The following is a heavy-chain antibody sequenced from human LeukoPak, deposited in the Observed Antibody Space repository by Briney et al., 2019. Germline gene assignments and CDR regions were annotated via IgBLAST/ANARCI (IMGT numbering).Heavy chain of an antibody. J-gene: IGHJ6*02. V-gene: IGHV3-23*01. D-gene: IGHD2-15*01. CDR3: AKRYCSGGNCNFYYYYGMDV. CDR1: GFTFSSYA. CDR2: ISGDGGST. Sequence: TGGSLRLSCAASGFTFSSYAMNWVRQAPGKGLEWVSAISGDGGSTYYAGSVKGRFTISRDNSKNTLYLQMNSLRAEDTAVYYCAKRYCSGGNCNFYYYYGMDVWGQGTTVTVSS.